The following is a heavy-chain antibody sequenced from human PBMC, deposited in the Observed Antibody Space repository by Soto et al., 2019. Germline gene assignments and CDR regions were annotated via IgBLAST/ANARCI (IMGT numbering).Heavy chain of an antibody. Sequence: ASVKVSCKASGYTFTSYEISWVRQATGQRPEWMGIINPHGSSTSYAQKFQGRVTMTRDTSTSTVYMELSSLRSEDTAVYYCARDRDCGGDCYKDAFDIWGQGTMVTVSS. D-gene: IGHD2-21*02. CDR1: GYTFTSYE. CDR3: ARDRDCGGDCYKDAFDI. CDR2: INPHGSST. J-gene: IGHJ3*02. V-gene: IGHV1-46*01.